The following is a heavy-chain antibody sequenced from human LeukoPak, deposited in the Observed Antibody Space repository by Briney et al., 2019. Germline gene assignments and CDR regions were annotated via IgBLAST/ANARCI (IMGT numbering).Heavy chain of an antibody. CDR3: ARGSRITFGGVIVSYFDY. CDR1: GGSFSGYY. Sequence: SETLSLTRAVYGGSFSGYYWSWIRQPPGKGLEWIGEINHSGSTNYNPSLKSRVTISVDTSKNQFSLKLSSVTAADTAVYYCARGSRITFGGVIVSYFDYWGQGTLVTVSS. J-gene: IGHJ4*02. D-gene: IGHD3-16*02. V-gene: IGHV4-34*01. CDR2: INHSGST.